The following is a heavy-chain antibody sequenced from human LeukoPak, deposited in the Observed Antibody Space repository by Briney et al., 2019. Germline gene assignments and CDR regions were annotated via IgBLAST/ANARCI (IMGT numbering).Heavy chain of an antibody. Sequence: GGSLRLSCAASGFTFSSYGMHWVRQASGKGLEWVAVIWYDGSNKYYADSVKGRFTISRDNSKNTLYLQMNSLRAEDTAVYYCARAGGNSYYYGMDVWGQGATVTVSS. D-gene: IGHD4-23*01. CDR1: GFTFSSYG. CDR3: ARAGGNSYYYGMDV. CDR2: IWYDGSNK. V-gene: IGHV3-33*01. J-gene: IGHJ6*02.